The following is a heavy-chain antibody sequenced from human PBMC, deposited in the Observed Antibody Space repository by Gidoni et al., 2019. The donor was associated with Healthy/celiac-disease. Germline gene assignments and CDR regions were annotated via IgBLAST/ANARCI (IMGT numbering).Heavy chain of an antibody. CDR2: IYTSGST. V-gene: IGHV4-4*07. D-gene: IGHD2-15*01. CDR3: ARDGGGSSGGSWGFDY. J-gene: IGHJ4*02. Sequence: GTIREWIGRIYTSGSTNYNPSLKSRVTMSVDTSKNQFSLKLSSVTAADTAVYYCARDGGGSSGGSWGFDYWGQGTLVTVSS.